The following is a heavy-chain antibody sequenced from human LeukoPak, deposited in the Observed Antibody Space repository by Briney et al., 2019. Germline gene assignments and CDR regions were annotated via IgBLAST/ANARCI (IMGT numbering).Heavy chain of an antibody. D-gene: IGHD3-9*01. J-gene: IGHJ5*02. CDR2: ISYDGSNK. CDR3: AKWAIWFDP. V-gene: IGHV3-30*18. CDR1: GFTFSSYG. Sequence: GGSLRLSCAASGFTFSSYGMHWVRQAPGEGLEWVAVISYDGSNKYYADSVKGRFTISRDNSKNTLYLQMNSLRAEDTAVYYCAKWAIWFDPWGQGTLVTVSS.